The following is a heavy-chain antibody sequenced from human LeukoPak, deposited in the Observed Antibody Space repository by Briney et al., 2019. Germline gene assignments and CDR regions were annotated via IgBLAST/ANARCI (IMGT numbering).Heavy chain of an antibody. Sequence: SETLSLTCTVSGGSISSYYWSWIRQPPGKGLEWIGYIYHSGSTNYNPSLKSRVTISVDTSKNQFSLKLSSVTAADTAVYYCARSVPRAFDIWGQGTMVTVSS. CDR1: GGSISSYY. J-gene: IGHJ3*02. V-gene: IGHV4-59*01. CDR2: IYHSGST. CDR3: ARSVPRAFDI.